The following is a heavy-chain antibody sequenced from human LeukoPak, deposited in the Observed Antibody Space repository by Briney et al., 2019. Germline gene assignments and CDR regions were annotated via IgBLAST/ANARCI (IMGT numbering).Heavy chain of an antibody. J-gene: IGHJ4*02. D-gene: IGHD4-17*01. CDR1: DLTFSAYT. CDR3: ARDSDYGDYFDH. V-gene: IGHV3-21*06. CDR2: ISSSRTYI. Sequence: GGSLRLSCAASDLTFSAYTMNWIRLAPGKGLEWVSSISSSRTYIYYADSVKGRFTLSRDNAKNSLYLQMNSLRAEDTALYFCARDSDYGDYFDHWGQGTLVTVSS.